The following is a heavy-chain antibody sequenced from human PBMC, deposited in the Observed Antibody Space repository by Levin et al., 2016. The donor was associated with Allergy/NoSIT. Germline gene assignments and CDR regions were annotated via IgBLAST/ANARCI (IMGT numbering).Heavy chain of an antibody. CDR3: TTAQRYNWNYDYY. CDR1: GFTFSNVW. D-gene: IGHD1-7*01. CDR2: IKSITDGGTT. V-gene: IGHV3-15*01. Sequence: GESLKISCAASGFTFSNVWMSWVRQAPGKGLEWVGHIKSITDGGTTEYAAPVKGRFSISRDDSENTLFLQMNSLKTEDTAVYYCTTAQRYNWNYDYYWGQGTLVTVSS. J-gene: IGHJ4*02.